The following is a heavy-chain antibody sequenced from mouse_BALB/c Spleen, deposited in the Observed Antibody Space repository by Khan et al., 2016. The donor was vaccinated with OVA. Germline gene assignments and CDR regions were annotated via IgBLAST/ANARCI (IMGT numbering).Heavy chain of an antibody. CDR1: GFTFRDYG. D-gene: IGHD1-2*01. CDR3: ARGGGTAPFAY. V-gene: IGHV5-15*02. Sequence: EVELVESGGGLVQPGGSRKLSCAASGFTFRDYGMAWVRQAPGKGPEWVAFISDLAYTIYYVDTVTGRFTISRENAKNTLYLEMRSLRSEDTAMYYCARGGGTAPFAYWGLGTLVTVSA. CDR2: ISDLAYTI. J-gene: IGHJ3*01.